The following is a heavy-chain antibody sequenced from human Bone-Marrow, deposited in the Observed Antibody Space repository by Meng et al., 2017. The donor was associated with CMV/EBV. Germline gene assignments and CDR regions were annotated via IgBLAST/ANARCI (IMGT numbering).Heavy chain of an antibody. V-gene: IGHV3-30*02. D-gene: IGHD2-15*01. CDR3: AKGSDCSGGSCYYYGMDV. Sequence: GESLKISCAASGFTFSSYGMHWVRQAPGKGLEWVAFIRYDGSNKYYADSVKGRFTISRDNSKNMLYLQMNSLRAEDTAVYYCAKGSDCSGGSCYYYGMDVWGQGTTVTVSS. CDR1: GFTFSSYG. CDR2: IRYDGSNK. J-gene: IGHJ6*02.